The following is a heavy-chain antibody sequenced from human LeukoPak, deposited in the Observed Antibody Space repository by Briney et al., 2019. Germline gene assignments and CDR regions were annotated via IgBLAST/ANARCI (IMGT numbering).Heavy chain of an antibody. Sequence: PGGSLRLSCAASGFTFSNFAMSWVRQAPGKGLEWVSVIGASGGSTSYADSVKGRFTISRDNSKNTLYLQMNSLRAEDTAVYYCAKGPLVGRGGQGTLVTVSS. CDR3: AKGPLVGR. J-gene: IGHJ4*02. CDR2: IGASGGST. CDR1: GFTFSNFA. D-gene: IGHD6-13*01. V-gene: IGHV3-23*01.